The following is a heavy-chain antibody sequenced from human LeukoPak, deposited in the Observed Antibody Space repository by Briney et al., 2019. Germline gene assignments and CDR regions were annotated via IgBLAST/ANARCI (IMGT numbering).Heavy chain of an antibody. V-gene: IGHV3-21*01. CDR3: ARDNRGWQYGMDV. D-gene: IGHD6-19*01. CDR1: GFXFSSYS. Sequence: GGSLRLSCAASGFXFSSYSMNWVRQAPGKGLEWVSSISSSSSYIYYADSVKGRFTISRDNAKNSLYLQMNSLRAEDTAVYYCARDNRGWQYGMDVWGQGTTVTVSS. J-gene: IGHJ6*02. CDR2: ISSSSSYI.